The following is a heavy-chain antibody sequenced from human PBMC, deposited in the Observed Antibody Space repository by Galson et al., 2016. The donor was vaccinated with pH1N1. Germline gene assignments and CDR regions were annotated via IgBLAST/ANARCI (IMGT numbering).Heavy chain of an antibody. V-gene: IGHV5-51*01. Sequence: QSGAEVKKPGESLKISCKGSGYSFTTSWIGWVRQMPGKGLEWLGTIYAGDSDTRYSPSFQGQVTISVDNSISPAYLQWSCLKASDTAMYYCARFHSSGNYNGAFDIWGQGTRVTVSS. J-gene: IGHJ3*02. CDR1: GYSFTTSW. D-gene: IGHD3-10*01. CDR3: ARFHSSGNYNGAFDI. CDR2: IYAGDSDT.